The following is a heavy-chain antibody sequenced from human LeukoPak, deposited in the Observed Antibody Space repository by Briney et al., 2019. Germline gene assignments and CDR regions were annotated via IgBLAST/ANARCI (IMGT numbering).Heavy chain of an antibody. CDR2: IYYSGST. D-gene: IGHD6-13*01. V-gene: IGHV4-59*01. CDR1: GGSISSYY. CDR3: ARDRARIGSSAWYDNWFDP. J-gene: IGHJ5*02. Sequence: SETLSLTCTVSGGSISSYYWSWIRQPPGKGLEWIGYIYYSGSTNYNASLKSRVTISIDTSRNQFSLKLSSVTAADTAVYYCARDRARIGSSAWYDNWFDPWGQGTLGTVSS.